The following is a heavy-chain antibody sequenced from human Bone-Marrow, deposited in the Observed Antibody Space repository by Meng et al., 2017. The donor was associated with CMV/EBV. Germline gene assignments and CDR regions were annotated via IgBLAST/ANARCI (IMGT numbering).Heavy chain of an antibody. J-gene: IGHJ4*02. CDR3: ARPSGVVTPLGY. Sequence: GGSLRLSCAASGLTFSRYGMHWVRQTPDKGLEWVSVIYSGGSTYYADSVKGPFTISRDNSKNTLYIQMNSLRAEDTAVYYCARPSGVVTPLGYWGQGTLVTVSS. CDR1: GLTFSRYG. V-gene: IGHV3-NL1*01. D-gene: IGHD3-22*01. CDR2: IYSGGST.